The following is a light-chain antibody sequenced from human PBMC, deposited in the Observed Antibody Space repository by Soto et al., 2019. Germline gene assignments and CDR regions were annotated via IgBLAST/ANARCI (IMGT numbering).Light chain of an antibody. Sequence: QSALTQSASVSRSPGQSITISCTGTDNDVGGYDFVSWYQQHPGRAPKLLIHQVTIRLSGISSRFSGSKSGNTASLTITGLQPEDEAMYFCCSHSTSIAWVFGGGTKLTVL. J-gene: IGLJ3*02. CDR3: CSHSTSIAWV. CDR1: DNDVGGYDF. CDR2: QVT. V-gene: IGLV2-14*01.